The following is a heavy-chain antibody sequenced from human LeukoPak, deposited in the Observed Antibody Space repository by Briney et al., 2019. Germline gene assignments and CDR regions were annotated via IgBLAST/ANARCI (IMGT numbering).Heavy chain of an antibody. CDR3: AKDQEDYDFWSGYSFDY. V-gene: IGHV3-30*18. D-gene: IGHD3-3*01. J-gene: IGHJ4*02. CDR2: ISYDGSNK. CDR1: GFTFSSYG. Sequence: PGRSLRLSCAASGFTFSSYGMHWVRQAPGKGLGWVAVISYDGSNKYYADSVKGRFTISRDNSKNTLYLQMNSLRAEDTAVYYCAKDQEDYDFWSGYSFDYWGQGTLVTVSS.